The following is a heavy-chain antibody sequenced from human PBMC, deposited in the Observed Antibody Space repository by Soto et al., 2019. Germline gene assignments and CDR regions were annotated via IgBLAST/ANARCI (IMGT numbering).Heavy chain of an antibody. CDR1: GFTFDDYA. V-gene: IGHV3-9*01. D-gene: IGHD2-15*01. CDR3: AKGGLGGFFSGGRSYFDC. CDR2: NSWNSTII. Sequence: EVQLVESGGGLVQPGRSLRLSCAASGFTFDDYAMHWVRRVPGKGLEWVSSNSWNSTIIGYADSVKGRFTISRDNAKNSLSLQMNSLRPEDTALSYCAKGGLGGFFSGGRSYFDCSGPGTLVTFSA. J-gene: IGHJ4*02.